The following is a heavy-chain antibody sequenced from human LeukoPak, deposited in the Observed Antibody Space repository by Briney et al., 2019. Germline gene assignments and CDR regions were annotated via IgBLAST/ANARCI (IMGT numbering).Heavy chain of an antibody. J-gene: IGHJ6*02. CDR1: GFTFSSYA. D-gene: IGHD2-21*02. CDR2: ISYDGSNK. CDR3: ARDARLAYCGGDCYHYYYYYYGMDV. V-gene: IGHV3-30-3*01. Sequence: GRSLRLSCAASGFTFSSYAMHWVRQAPGKGLEWVAVISYDGSNKYYADSVKGRFTISRDNSKNTLYLQMNSLRAEDTAVYYCARDARLAYCGGDCYHYYYYYYGMDVWGQGTTVTVSS.